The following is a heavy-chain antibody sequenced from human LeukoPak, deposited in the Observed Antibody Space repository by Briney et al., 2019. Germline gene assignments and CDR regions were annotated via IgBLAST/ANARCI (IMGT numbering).Heavy chain of an antibody. D-gene: IGHD3-10*01. CDR3: ASDDYDYTSGSYDWFQH. CDR2: FYYSGNT. J-gene: IGHJ1*01. CDR1: GGSISSSTYC. Sequence: SVTLSLTCTVSGGSISSSTYCWGWIRQSPGKGLGWIGRFYYSGNTHYNPSLNSRVTMSVDTSWNQFSLKLSSVTAADTAVYFCASDDYDYTSGSYDWFQHWGQGTLVTVS. V-gene: IGHV4-39*01.